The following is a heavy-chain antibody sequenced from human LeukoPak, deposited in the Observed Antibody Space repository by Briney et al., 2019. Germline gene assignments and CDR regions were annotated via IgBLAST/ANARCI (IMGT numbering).Heavy chain of an antibody. Sequence: SETLSLTCAVYGVSFSGYYWSWIRQPPGKGLEWIGEINHSGSTNYNPSLKSRVTISVDTSKNQFSLKLSSVTAADTAVYYCARGRYYYYGMDVWGQGTTVTVSS. J-gene: IGHJ6*02. CDR1: GVSFSGYY. V-gene: IGHV4-34*01. CDR2: INHSGST. CDR3: ARGRYYYYGMDV.